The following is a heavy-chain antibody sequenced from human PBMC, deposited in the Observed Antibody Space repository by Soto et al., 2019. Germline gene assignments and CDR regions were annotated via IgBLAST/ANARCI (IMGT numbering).Heavy chain of an antibody. J-gene: IGHJ4*02. CDR1: GGSVNFGTYY. CDR2: IHYSGST. CDR3: TRGGDAYKNGH. V-gene: IGHV4-61*01. D-gene: IGHD2-21*01. Sequence: SETLSLTCTVPGGSVNFGTYYWSWIRQPPGKGLEWIGFIHYSGSTNYNPSLKSRVTMSVDTSKNQFSLKLTSVNAADTAVYYCTRGGDAYKNGHWGQGTLVTVSS.